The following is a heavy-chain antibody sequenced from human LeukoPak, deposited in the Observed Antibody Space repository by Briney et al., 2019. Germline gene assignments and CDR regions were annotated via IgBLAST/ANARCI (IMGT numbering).Heavy chain of an antibody. CDR1: GFTFDDYG. D-gene: IGHD3-3*01. J-gene: IGHJ4*02. CDR3: AKDNRITIFGVVIARSYYFDY. V-gene: IGHV3-20*04. Sequence: PGGSLRLSCAASGFTFDDYGMSWVRQAPGKGLEWVSGINWNGGSTGYADSVKGRFTISRDNSKNTLYLQMNSLRAEDTAVYYCAKDNRITIFGVVIARSYYFDYWGQGTLVTVSS. CDR2: INWNGGST.